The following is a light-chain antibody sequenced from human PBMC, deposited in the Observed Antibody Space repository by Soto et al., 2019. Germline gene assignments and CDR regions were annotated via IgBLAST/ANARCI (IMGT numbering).Light chain of an antibody. CDR2: EVS. CDR1: SSDVGGYNY. Sequence: QSALTQPASVSGSPGQSITISCTGTSSDVGGYNYVSWFQQHPGKAPKLIIYEVSYRPSGVSACFSGSKSVDTASLTISALQAEDEADYYCSSFTNTITRYAFGTVTKLTVL. V-gene: IGLV2-14*03. J-gene: IGLJ1*01. CDR3: SSFTNTITRYA.